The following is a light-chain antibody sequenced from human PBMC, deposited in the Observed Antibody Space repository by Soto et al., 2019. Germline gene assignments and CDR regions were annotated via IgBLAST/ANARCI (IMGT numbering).Light chain of an antibody. Sequence: QSALTQPASVSGSPGQSITISCTGTSSDVGDYKYVSWYQQHPDKAPKLIIFVNSNRPSGIFNRFSASKSGNTASLTISGLQAEDEADYYCSSYTSSDTPYVFGTGTKLTVL. CDR3: SSYTSSDTPYV. J-gene: IGLJ1*01. CDR1: SSDVGDYKY. CDR2: VNS. V-gene: IGLV2-14*01.